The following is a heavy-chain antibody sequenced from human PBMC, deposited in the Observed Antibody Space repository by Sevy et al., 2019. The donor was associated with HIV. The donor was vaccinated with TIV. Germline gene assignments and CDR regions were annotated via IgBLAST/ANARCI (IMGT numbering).Heavy chain of an antibody. D-gene: IGHD3-22*01. J-gene: IGHJ4*02. CDR2: INHSGST. Sequence: SETLSLTCAVYGGSFSGYYWSWIRQPPGEGLEWIGEINHSGSTNYNPSLKSRVTISVDTSKNQFSLKLSSVTAADTAVYYCASIMTGIVDYWGQGTLVTVSS. CDR3: ASIMTGIVDY. V-gene: IGHV4-34*01. CDR1: GGSFSGYY.